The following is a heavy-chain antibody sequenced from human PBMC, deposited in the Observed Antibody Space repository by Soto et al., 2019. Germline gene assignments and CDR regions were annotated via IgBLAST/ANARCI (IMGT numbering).Heavy chain of an antibody. J-gene: IGHJ4*02. CDR1: GFTFSHYW. Sequence: EVQLVESGGGLVQPWGSLRLSCAASGFTFSHYWMYWVRQAPGKGLVCVSRISSDGSYASYSDSVQGRFTISRDSAKGTLYLQMNRLREEDPAVYYGARAFDPLETTAYWGQGPLVLVSS. CDR2: ISSDGSYA. V-gene: IGHV3-74*01. D-gene: IGHD3-3*01. CDR3: ARAFDPLETTAY.